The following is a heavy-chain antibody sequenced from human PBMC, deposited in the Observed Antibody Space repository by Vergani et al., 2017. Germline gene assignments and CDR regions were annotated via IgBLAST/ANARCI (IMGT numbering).Heavy chain of an antibody. Sequence: VQLVQSGTEVKKPGASVKIACKTSGYTFTNHHLHWVRQAPGQGLEWMGIITPGGSTDYGPKFQGRATMTRDTSTRTVYMEMTRLRPDDTAIYCCARVIVGCSRTNCFADHWGQGTLVTVSS. V-gene: IGHV1-46*01. CDR2: ITPGGST. CDR1: GYTFTNHH. CDR3: ARVIVGCSRTNCFADH. J-gene: IGHJ4*02. D-gene: IGHD2-2*01.